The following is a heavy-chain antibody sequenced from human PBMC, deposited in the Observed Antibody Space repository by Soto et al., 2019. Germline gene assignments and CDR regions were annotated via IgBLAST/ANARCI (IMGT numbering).Heavy chain of an antibody. D-gene: IGHD3-9*01. J-gene: IGHJ5*02. CDR3: ARGLGYDILTGYYELPTNWFDP. CDR2: INHSGST. CDR1: GGSFSGYY. V-gene: IGHV4-34*01. Sequence: SETLSLTCAVYGGSFSGYYWSWIRQPPGKGLEWIGEINHSGSTNYNPSLKSRVTILVDTSKNQFSLRLSSVTAADTAVYYCARGLGYDILTGYYELPTNWFDPWGQGTLVTVSS.